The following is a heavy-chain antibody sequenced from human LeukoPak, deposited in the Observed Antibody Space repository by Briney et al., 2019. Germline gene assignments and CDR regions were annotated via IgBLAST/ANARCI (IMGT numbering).Heavy chain of an antibody. Sequence: GGSLRLSCAASGFTFSSYSMNWVRQAPGKGLEWVSSISSSSYIYYADSVKGRFTISRDNSKNTLYLQMNSLRAEDTAVYYCAKGPYYDSSGYYGYNYFDYWGQGTLVTVSS. CDR3: AKGPYYDSSGYYGYNYFDY. D-gene: IGHD3-22*01. CDR1: GFTFSSYS. V-gene: IGHV3-21*04. CDR2: ISSSSYI. J-gene: IGHJ4*02.